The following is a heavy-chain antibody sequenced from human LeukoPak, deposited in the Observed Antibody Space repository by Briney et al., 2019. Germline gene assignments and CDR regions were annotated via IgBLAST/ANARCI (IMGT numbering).Heavy chain of an antibody. CDR3: AKDGGRYRFDY. CDR1: GFIFSTYA. D-gene: IGHD3-16*02. V-gene: IGHV3-30-3*01. CDR2: ISYDGSNK. J-gene: IGHJ4*02. Sequence: GGSLRLSCAASGFIFSTYAMHWVRQAPGKGLEWVAVISYDGSNKYYADSVKGRFTISRDRSENSVFLQMNSLRPDDTAVYYCAKDGGRYRFDYWGQGTMVTVSS.